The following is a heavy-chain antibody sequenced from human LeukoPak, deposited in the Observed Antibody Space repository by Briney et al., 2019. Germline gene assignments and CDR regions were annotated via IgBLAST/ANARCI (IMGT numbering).Heavy chain of an antibody. J-gene: IGHJ6*04. CDR3: ARVRDRSSYFYDLDY. CDR1: GGSISSYY. D-gene: IGHD3-22*01. Sequence: SETLSLTCTVSGGSISSYYWSWIRQPPGKGLEWIGYIHYSGSTNYNPSLKSRVTISVDTSKNQFSLKLSSVTAADTAVYYCARVRDRSSYFYDLDYWGKGTTVTVSS. CDR2: IHYSGST. V-gene: IGHV4-59*01.